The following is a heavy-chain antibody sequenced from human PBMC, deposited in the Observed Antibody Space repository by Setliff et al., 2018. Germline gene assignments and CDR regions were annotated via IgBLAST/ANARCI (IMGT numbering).Heavy chain of an antibody. CDR3: ARGRNVAARLLDS. J-gene: IGHJ4*02. CDR2: INHSGST. Sequence: SETLSLTCAAHGGSFSDYYWTWIRQPPGKGLEWIGEINHSGSTKYSPSLESRVTMSVDPSKNQFSLKVTPVTAADTAVYYCARGRNVAARLLDSWGRGTLVTVS. CDR1: GGSFSDYY. V-gene: IGHV4-34*01. D-gene: IGHD6-6*01.